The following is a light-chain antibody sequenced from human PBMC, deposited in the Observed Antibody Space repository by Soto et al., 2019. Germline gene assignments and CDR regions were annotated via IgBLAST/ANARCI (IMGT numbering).Light chain of an antibody. V-gene: IGLV2-8*01. Sequence: QSVLTQPPSASGSPGQSVTISCTGTSSDVGGYNYVSWYQQHPGKAPKLMIYEVSKRPSGVPDRFSGSKSGNTASLTVSGLQAEDEADYYCSSYAGNKNVFGTETKVTVL. CDR3: SSYAGNKNV. CDR2: EVS. J-gene: IGLJ1*01. CDR1: SSDVGGYNY.